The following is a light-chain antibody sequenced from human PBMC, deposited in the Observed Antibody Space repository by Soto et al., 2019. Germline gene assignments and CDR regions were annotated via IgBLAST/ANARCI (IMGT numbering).Light chain of an antibody. CDR2: DAS. V-gene: IGKV3-11*01. Sequence: EIVLTQSPDTLSLSPGERAIFSCRTSQSIGSTLAWYQHKPGQAPRLLIYDASKRATGIPARFSGSGSGTDFTLTISSLEPEDFAVYFCQQLSNWPVTFGPGTTVDIK. CDR1: QSIGST. J-gene: IGKJ3*01. CDR3: QQLSNWPVT.